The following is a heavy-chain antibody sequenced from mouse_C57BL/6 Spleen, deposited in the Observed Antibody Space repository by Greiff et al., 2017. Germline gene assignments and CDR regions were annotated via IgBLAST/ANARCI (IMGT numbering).Heavy chain of an antibody. Sequence: EVKLMESGPGLVKPSQSLSLTCSVTGYSITSGYYWNWIRQFPGNKLEWMGYISYDGSNNYNPSLKNRISITRDTSKNQFFLKLNSVTTEDTATYYCARAFYDGSTGFAYWGQGTLVTVSA. CDR1: GYSITSGYY. J-gene: IGHJ3*01. CDR2: ISYDGSN. V-gene: IGHV3-6*01. CDR3: ARAFYDGSTGFAY. D-gene: IGHD2-3*01.